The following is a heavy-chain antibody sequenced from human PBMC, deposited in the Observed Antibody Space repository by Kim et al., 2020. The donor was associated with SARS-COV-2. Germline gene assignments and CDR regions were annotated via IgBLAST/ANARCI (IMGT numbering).Heavy chain of an antibody. Sequence: GGSLRLSCAASGFTVSSNYMSWVRQAPGKGLEWVSVIYSGGSTYYADSVKGRFTISRDNSKNTLYLQMNSLRAEDTAVYYCARVLGEVGILHSTSTDYYGMDVWGQGTTVPVSS. J-gene: IGHJ6*02. CDR3: ARVLGEVGILHSTSTDYYGMDV. D-gene: IGHD2-8*01. V-gene: IGHV3-66*01. CDR2: IYSGGST. CDR1: GFTVSSNY.